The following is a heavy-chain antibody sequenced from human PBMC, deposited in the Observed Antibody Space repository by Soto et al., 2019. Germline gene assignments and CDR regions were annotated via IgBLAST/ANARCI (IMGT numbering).Heavy chain of an antibody. Sequence: QVQLQESGPGLVKPSQTLSLTCTVSGGSISSGDYYWSWIRQPPGKGLEWIGYIYYSGSTYYNPSLKSRVXTSXDXCKNQFSLKLSSVTAADTAVYYCARAGTMVEDAFDIWGQGTMVTVSS. CDR3: ARAGTMVEDAFDI. CDR1: GGSISSGDYY. D-gene: IGHD2-15*01. CDR2: IYYSGST. J-gene: IGHJ3*02. V-gene: IGHV4-30-4*01.